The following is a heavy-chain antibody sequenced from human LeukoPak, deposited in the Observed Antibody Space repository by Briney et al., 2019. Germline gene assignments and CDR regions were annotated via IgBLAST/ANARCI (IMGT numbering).Heavy chain of an antibody. CDR2: INPNSGGT. D-gene: IGHD6-13*01. V-gene: IGHV1-2*02. Sequence: ASVKVSCKASGYTFTGYYMHWVRQAPGQGLEWMGWINPNSGGTNYAQKFQGRVTMTRDTSTSTVYMELSSLRSEDTAVYYCARVSTIAAAGIDYWGQGTLVTVSS. CDR3: ARVSTIAAAGIDY. J-gene: IGHJ4*02. CDR1: GYTFTGYY.